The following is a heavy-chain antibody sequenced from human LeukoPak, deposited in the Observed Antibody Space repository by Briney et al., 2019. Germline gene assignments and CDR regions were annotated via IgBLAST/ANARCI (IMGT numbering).Heavy chain of an antibody. J-gene: IGHJ6*02. V-gene: IGHV4-39*07. CDR1: GDSIININYW. D-gene: IGHD1-26*01. CDR3: GRDDHSRSPYYYYYGMDV. CDR2: SSHSGRT. Sequence: SETLSLTCTVSGDSIININYWWGWIRQPPGKGLEWIGTSSHSGRTHYNPSLESRVTISVDTSKNQFSLKLTSVTAADTAVYHCGRDDHSRSPYYYYYGMDVWGQGTTVTVSS.